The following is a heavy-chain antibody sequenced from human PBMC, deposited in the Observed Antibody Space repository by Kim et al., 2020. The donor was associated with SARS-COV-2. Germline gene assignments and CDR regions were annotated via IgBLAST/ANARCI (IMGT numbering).Heavy chain of an antibody. Sequence: GGSLRLSCAASGFTFSSYAMHWVRQAPGKGLEWVAVISYDGSNKYYADSVKGRFTISRDNSKNTLYLQMNSLRAEDTAVYYCARLWYSSSWFDPWGQGTLVTVSS. J-gene: IGHJ5*02. CDR3: ARLWYSSSWFDP. D-gene: IGHD6-13*01. CDR1: GFTFSSYA. V-gene: IGHV3-30*04. CDR2: ISYDGSNK.